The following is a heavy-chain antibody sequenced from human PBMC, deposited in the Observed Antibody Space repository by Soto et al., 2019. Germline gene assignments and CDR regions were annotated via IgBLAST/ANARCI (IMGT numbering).Heavy chain of an antibody. J-gene: IGHJ1*01. CDR3: ATSTVAAEYFQH. CDR1: GFTFSSYS. CDR2: ISRSSSYI. V-gene: IGHV3-21*01. D-gene: IGHD2-15*01. Sequence: EVQLVESGGGLVKPGGSLRLSCAASGFTFSSYSMNWVRQAPGKGLEWVSSISRSSSYIYYEDSVKGRFTISRDNAKNSLYLQMNSLRAEDTAVYYCATSTVAAEYFQHWGQGTLVTVSS.